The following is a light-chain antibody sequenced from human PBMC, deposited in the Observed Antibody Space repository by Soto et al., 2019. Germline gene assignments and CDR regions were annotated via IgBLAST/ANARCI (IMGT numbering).Light chain of an antibody. CDR1: QSTS. CDR2: GPS. J-gene: IGKJ4*01. Sequence: EIVLTQSPGTLSLSPGETATLSCRASQSTSLAWYQQKRGQAPRLLIYGPSNRATGIPDRFSGSGSETDFTLTISRLEPEDHAVYYCQQYGRFPLTFGGGTKVEIK. V-gene: IGKV3-20*01. CDR3: QQYGRFPLT.